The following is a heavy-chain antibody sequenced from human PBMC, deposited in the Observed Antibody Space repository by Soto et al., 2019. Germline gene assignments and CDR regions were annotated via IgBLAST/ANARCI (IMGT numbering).Heavy chain of an antibody. CDR3: ARDVGILFGELSTSANYYYGLDV. J-gene: IGHJ6*02. CDR2: IYYSGST. D-gene: IGHD3-10*02. V-gene: IGHV4-31*03. Sequence: QVQLQESGPGLVKPSQTLSLTCTVSGGSISSGGYYWTWIRQHPEKGLEWIGYIYYSGSTHYNPSLKGRATISADTSKSQFSLELNFVTGADTAVYYCARDVGILFGELSTSANYYYGLDVWGQGTTVTVSS. CDR1: GGSISSGGYY.